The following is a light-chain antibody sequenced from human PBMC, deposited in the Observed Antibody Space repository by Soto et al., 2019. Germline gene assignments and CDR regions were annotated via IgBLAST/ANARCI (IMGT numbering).Light chain of an antibody. V-gene: IGKV3-15*01. CDR1: QSVGTK. Sequence: ETVMTQSPATLSVSPGERATLSCRASQSVGTKLAWYQHKPGQAPRLLIYDASTRATGIPARFSGSGSATEFTLPISSLQSEDFVVYFCQQYYNWYTYGQGTKLEIK. CDR3: QQYYNWYT. J-gene: IGKJ2*01. CDR2: DAS.